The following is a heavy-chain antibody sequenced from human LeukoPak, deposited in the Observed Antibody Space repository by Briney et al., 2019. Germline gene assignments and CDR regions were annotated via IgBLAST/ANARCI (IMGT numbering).Heavy chain of an antibody. V-gene: IGHV3-23*01. Sequence: PGGSLRLTCAASGFTFSSYGMSWVRQAPGKGLEWVSGITDNAVKTYYADSVRGRFTISRDNSKNMVFPQMNNLRAEDTAVYYCAKRGLKGTKEFDNWGQGTLVTVSS. CDR3: AKRGLKGTKEFDN. D-gene: IGHD1-7*01. CDR2: ITDNAVKT. J-gene: IGHJ4*02. CDR1: GFTFSSYG.